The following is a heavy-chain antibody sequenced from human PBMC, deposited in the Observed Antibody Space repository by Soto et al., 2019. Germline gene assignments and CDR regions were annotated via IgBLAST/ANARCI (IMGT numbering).Heavy chain of an antibody. CDR2: ISYDGSNK. Sequence: GGSLRLSCAASGFTFSSYGMHWVRQAPGKGLEWVAVISYDGSNKYYADSVKGRFTISRDNSKNTLYLQMNSLRAEDTAVYYCATATCSTSCPWDYYYYGMDVWGQGTTVTVSS. J-gene: IGHJ6*02. V-gene: IGHV3-30*03. CDR3: ATATCSTSCPWDYYYYGMDV. D-gene: IGHD2-2*01. CDR1: GFTFSSYG.